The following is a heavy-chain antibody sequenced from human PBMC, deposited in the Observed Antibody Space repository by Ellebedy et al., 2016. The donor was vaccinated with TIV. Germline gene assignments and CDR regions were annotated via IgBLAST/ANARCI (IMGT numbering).Heavy chain of an antibody. CDR3: ARLPRGDIYGYFDY. J-gene: IGHJ4*02. V-gene: IGHV4-59*01. Sequence: SETLSLTCTVPGGSISSDFWSWFPQPPGKGLEWIGYMSVSGISNYNPSFRSRAIISMDTSKNQFSLKLYSMTAADTAVYYCARLPRGDIYGYFDYWGQGTLVTVSS. CDR2: MSVSGIS. D-gene: IGHD5-18*01. CDR1: GGSISSDF.